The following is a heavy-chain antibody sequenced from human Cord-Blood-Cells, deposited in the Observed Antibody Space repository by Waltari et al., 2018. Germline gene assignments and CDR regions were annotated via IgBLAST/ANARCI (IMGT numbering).Heavy chain of an antibody. CDR1: GGSFSGYY. D-gene: IGHD6-19*01. J-gene: IGHJ4*02. CDR2: INHRGST. CDR3: ARGQGSSGWYDY. Sequence: QVQLQQWGAGLLKPSETLSLTCAVYGGSFSGYYWSWIRQPPGKGLEWIGEINHRGSTNYTPSLKSRCTISVDTSKNQFSLKLSSVTAADTAVYYCARGQGSSGWYDYWGQGTLVTVSS. V-gene: IGHV4-34*01.